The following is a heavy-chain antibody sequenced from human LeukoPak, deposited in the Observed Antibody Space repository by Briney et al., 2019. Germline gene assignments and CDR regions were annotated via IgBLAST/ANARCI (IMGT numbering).Heavy chain of an antibody. CDR2: INWNGGST. D-gene: IGHD5-12*01. CDR3: ARVATSGYYYFYYMDV. J-gene: IGHJ6*03. Sequence: GGSLRLSCAASGFTFSSYAMSWVRQAPGKGLEWVSGINWNGGSTDYADSVKGRFTVSRDNAKNSLYLQMNSLRAEDTALYYCARVATSGYYYFYYMDVWGKGTTVTVSS. V-gene: IGHV3-20*04. CDR1: GFTFSSYA.